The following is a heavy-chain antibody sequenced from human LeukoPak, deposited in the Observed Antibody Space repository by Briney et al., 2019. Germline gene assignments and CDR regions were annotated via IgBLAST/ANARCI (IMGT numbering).Heavy chain of an antibody. V-gene: IGHV4-39*01. CDR1: GGSISSSSYY. Sequence: SETLSLTCTVSGGSISSSSYYWGWIRQPPGKALEWIGSIYYSGSTYYNPSLKSRVTISVDTSKNQFSLKLSSVTAADTAVYYCAGIAVAAYMGIDYWGQGTLVTVSS. CDR2: IYYSGST. CDR3: AGIAVAAYMGIDY. D-gene: IGHD6-19*01. J-gene: IGHJ4*02.